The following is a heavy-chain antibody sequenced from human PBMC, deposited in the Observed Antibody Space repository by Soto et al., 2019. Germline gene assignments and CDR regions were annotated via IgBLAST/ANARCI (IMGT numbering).Heavy chain of an antibody. CDR1: NVSISSSY. CDR3: ASDPGGRGPLDP. D-gene: IGHD1-26*01. CDR2: IYYTGNT. J-gene: IGHJ5*01. V-gene: IGHV4-59*01. Sequence: PSETLSLTCSVSNVSISSSYWSWIRQPPGKGLEWIGYIYYTGNTKYNPSLKSRVTISVDTSKNEFSLKLRSVTTADTAVYFCASDPGGRGPLDPWGQGTLVTVSS.